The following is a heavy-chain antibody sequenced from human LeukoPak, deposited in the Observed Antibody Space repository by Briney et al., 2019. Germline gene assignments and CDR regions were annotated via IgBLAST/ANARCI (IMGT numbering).Heavy chain of an antibody. V-gene: IGHV2-70*11. D-gene: IGHD6-13*01. CDR3: ARMRRYSSSWYPTDY. J-gene: IGHJ4*02. Sequence: SGPTLVNPTQTLTLTCTFSGFSLSTSGMYVSWIRQPPGKALEWLARIDWDDAKYYSPSLKTRLTISKDTSKNQVVLTMTNMDPVDTATYYYARMRRYSSSWYPTDYWGQGTLVTVSS. CDR2: IDWDDAK. CDR1: GFSLSTSGMY.